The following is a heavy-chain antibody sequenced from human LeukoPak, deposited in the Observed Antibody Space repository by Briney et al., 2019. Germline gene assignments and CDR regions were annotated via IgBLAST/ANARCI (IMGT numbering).Heavy chain of an antibody. CDR3: ARDAYCSTTSCKEYFDL. J-gene: IGHJ2*01. D-gene: IGHD2-2*01. V-gene: IGHV3-21*01. CDR2: ISSRSSYI. Sequence: GGSLRLSCAASGFTFSSYSMNWVRQAPGKGPEWVSSISSRSSYIYYADSVKGRFTISRDNAKNSLYLQMNSLRAEDTAVYYCARDAYCSTTSCKEYFDLWGRGTLVTVSS. CDR1: GFTFSSYS.